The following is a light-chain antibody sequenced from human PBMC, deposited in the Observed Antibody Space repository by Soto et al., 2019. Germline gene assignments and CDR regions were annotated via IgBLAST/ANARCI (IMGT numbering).Light chain of an antibody. CDR3: GTWDSNSFYV. Sequence: QPVLTQSSSASASLGSSVKLTCTLSSGHSSYIIAWHQQQPGKAPRYLMKLEGSGSYNKGSGVPDRFSGSSSGADRYLIISNLQSEDETDYYCGTWDSNSFYVFGTGTKVTVL. J-gene: IGLJ1*01. CDR1: SGHSSYI. V-gene: IGLV4-60*03. CDR2: LEGSGSY.